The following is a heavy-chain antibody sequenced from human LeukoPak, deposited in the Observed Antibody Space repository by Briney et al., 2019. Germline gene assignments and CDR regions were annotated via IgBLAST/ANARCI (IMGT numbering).Heavy chain of an antibody. Sequence: SETLSLTCTVSGGSISSGSYYWSWIRQPAGKGLEWIGRIYTSGSTNYNPSLKSRVTISVDTSKNQFSLKLSSVTAAETAVYYCARSSGYYLYYFDYWGQGTLVTVSS. D-gene: IGHD3-22*01. J-gene: IGHJ4*02. CDR1: GGSISSGSYY. CDR3: ARSSGYYLYYFDY. CDR2: IYTSGST. V-gene: IGHV4-61*02.